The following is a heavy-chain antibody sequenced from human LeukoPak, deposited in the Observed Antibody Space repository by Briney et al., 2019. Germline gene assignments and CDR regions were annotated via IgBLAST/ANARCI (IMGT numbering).Heavy chain of an antibody. V-gene: IGHV4-30-4*02. CDR1: GGSISSGDYY. J-gene: IGHJ3*02. CDR2: IYYSGST. CDR3: ARGVAPLNDAFDI. Sequence: SETLSLTCTVSGGSISSGDYYWSWIRQPPGKGLEWIGYIYYSGSTYYNPSLKSRVTISVDTSKNQFSLKLSSVTAADTAVYYCARGVAPLNDAFDIWGQGTMVTVSS. D-gene: IGHD3-16*01.